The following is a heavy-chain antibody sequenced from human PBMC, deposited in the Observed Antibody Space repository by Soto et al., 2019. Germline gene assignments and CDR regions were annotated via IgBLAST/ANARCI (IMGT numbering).Heavy chain of an antibody. Sequence: EVQLLESGGALVQPGGSLRLSCAASGFTFSNYAMNWVRQAPGKGLEWVSGISGSGGSTYYADSVKCRLTISRDNSKNTLYRNMNSLRAYDTAAYYCAQGHTQLWSFDYWVQGTLVTVTS. CDR3: AQGHTQLWSFDY. CDR2: ISGSGGST. J-gene: IGHJ4*02. V-gene: IGHV3-23*01. CDR1: GFTFSNYA. D-gene: IGHD1-1*01.